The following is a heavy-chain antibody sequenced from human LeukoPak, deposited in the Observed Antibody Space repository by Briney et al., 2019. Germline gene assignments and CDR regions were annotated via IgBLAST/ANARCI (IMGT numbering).Heavy chain of an antibody. D-gene: IGHD3-10*01. Sequence: GASVKVCCKASGYTFTGYYMHWVRQAPGQGLEWMGWINPDSGGTNYAQKFQGRVTMTRDTSISTAYMELSRLKSDDAAMFYCARDRIYYGSGTDAFDIWGQGTMVTVSS. CDR2: INPDSGGT. V-gene: IGHV1-2*02. J-gene: IGHJ3*02. CDR3: ARDRIYYGSGTDAFDI. CDR1: GYTFTGYY.